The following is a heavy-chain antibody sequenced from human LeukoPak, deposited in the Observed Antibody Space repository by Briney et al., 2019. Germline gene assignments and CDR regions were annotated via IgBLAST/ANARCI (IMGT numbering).Heavy chain of an antibody. CDR2: ISSSSTI. CDR1: GFTFSRNS. CDR3: ARDNKVGDYGDYGDPSIDY. Sequence: GGSLRLSCVGSGFTFSRNSMNWVRQAPGKGLEWVSYISSSSTIYYADSVKGRFTISRDNAKNSLYLQMNSLRAEDTAVYYCARDNKVGDYGDYGDPSIDYWGQGTLVTVSS. D-gene: IGHD4-17*01. J-gene: IGHJ4*02. V-gene: IGHV3-48*04.